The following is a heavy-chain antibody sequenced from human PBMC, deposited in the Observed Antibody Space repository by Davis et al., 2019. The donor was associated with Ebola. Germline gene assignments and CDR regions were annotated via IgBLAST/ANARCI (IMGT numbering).Heavy chain of an antibody. V-gene: IGHV4-61*08. D-gene: IGHD3-3*01. J-gene: IGHJ6*02. CDR2: IYYSGST. CDR3: ARDGRFLEWLSTDGMDV. Sequence: PSETLSLTCTVSAGSISSGDYYWSWIRQPPGKGLEWIGYIYYSGSTNYNPSLKSRVTISVDTSKNQFSLKLSSVTAADTAVYYCARDGRFLEWLSTDGMDVWGQGTTVTVSS. CDR1: AGSISSGDYY.